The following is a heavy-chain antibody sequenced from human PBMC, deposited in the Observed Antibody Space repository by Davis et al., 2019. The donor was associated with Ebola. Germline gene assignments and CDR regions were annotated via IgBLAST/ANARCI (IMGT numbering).Heavy chain of an antibody. Sequence: GGSLRLSCAASGFTFSSYWMSWVRQAPGKGLEWVANIKQDGSEKYYVDSVKGRFTISRDNAKNTLYLQMNSLRDEDTAVYYCARAGGQWLAPDYWGQGTLVTVSS. J-gene: IGHJ4*02. CDR1: GFTFSSYW. D-gene: IGHD6-19*01. V-gene: IGHV3-7*01. CDR2: IKQDGSEK. CDR3: ARAGGQWLAPDY.